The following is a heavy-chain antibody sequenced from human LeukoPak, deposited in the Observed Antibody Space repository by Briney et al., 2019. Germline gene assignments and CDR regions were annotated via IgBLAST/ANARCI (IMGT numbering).Heavy chain of an antibody. CDR1: GFTVSSNY. J-gene: IGHJ6*02. Sequence: GGSLRLSCAVSGFTVSSNYMSWVRQAPGKGLEWVSVIYSGGDTYYADSVKGRFTISRDNSKNTLYLQMNSLRAEDTAGYYCASGRGRASDYYYGMDVWGQGITVTVSS. CDR3: ASGRGRASDYYYGMDV. V-gene: IGHV3-53*01. CDR2: IYSGGDT. D-gene: IGHD3-10*01.